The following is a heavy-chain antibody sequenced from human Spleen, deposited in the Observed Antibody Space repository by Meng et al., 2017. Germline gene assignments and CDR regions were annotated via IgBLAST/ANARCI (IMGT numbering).Heavy chain of an antibody. CDR1: GYTFPDYW. V-gene: IGHV1-2*06. CDR2: INPKSGDT. CDR3: ARDEDISAAGKLFGDY. J-gene: IGHJ4*02. Sequence: ASVKVSCKASGYTFPDYWLHWVRRAPGQGLEWMGRINPKSGDTHYAQRFQGRVTMTGDTSISTAHMELSGLRSDDTAMYYCARDEDISAAGKLFGDYWGQGTLVTGS. D-gene: IGHD6-13*01.